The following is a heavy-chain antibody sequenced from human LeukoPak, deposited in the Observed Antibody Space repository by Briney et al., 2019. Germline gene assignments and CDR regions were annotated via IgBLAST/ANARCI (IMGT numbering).Heavy chain of an antibody. CDR2: INPNSGGT. CDR1: GYTFTGHY. V-gene: IGHV1-2*02. D-gene: IGHD2-2*01. Sequence: GASVKVSCKASGYTFTGHYMHWVRQAPGQGLEWMGWINPNSGGTNYAQKFQGRVTMTRDTSISTAYMELSRLRSDDTAVYYCARASDIVVVPAATYNWFDPWGQGTLVTVSS. CDR3: ARASDIVVVPAATYNWFDP. J-gene: IGHJ5*02.